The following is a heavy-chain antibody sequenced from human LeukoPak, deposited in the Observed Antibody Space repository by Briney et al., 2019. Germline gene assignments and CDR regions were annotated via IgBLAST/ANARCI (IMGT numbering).Heavy chain of an antibody. J-gene: IGHJ4*02. CDR1: GGSISSNNW. Sequence: SETLSLTCAVSGGSISSNNWWIWVRQSPEKGLEWIGEIYHDGSTNYNPSLKSRVTISMDKSKNQLSLKLSSVTAADTAVYYCARQQDSLLWFGELSYYFDYWGQGTLVTVSS. CDR2: IYHDGST. V-gene: IGHV4-4*02. D-gene: IGHD3-10*01. CDR3: ARQQDSLLWFGELSYYFDY.